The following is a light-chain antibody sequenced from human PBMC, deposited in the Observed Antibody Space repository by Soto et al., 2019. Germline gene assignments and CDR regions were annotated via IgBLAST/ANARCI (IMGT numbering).Light chain of an antibody. CDR3: QQYNRWPLT. V-gene: IGKV3-15*01. CDR2: DAS. CDR1: QNIHDK. J-gene: IGKJ4*01. Sequence: EIVMTQSPATLSVSPGDRVSLSCRASQNIHDKLAWYQQKPGQTPRLLIYDASTRATGISGSFSGSGSGTEFTLTISSLQSEDFAVYYCQQYNRWPLTFGGGTKVDI.